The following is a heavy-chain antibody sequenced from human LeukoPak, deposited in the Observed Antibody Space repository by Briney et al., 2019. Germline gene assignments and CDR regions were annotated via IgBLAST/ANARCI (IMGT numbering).Heavy chain of an antibody. V-gene: IGHV1-18*01. Sequence: GASVKVSCKASGGTFSSYAISWVRQAPGQGLEWMGWISAYNGNTNYAQKLQGRVTMTTDTSTSTAYMELRSLRSDDTAVYYCARDVGGYFDYWGQGTLVTVSS. CDR3: ARDVGGYFDY. CDR1: GGTFSSYA. J-gene: IGHJ4*02. CDR2: ISAYNGNT. D-gene: IGHD2-15*01.